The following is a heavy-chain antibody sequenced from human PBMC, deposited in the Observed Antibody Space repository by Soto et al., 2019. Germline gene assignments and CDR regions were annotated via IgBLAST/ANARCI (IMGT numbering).Heavy chain of an antibody. V-gene: IGHV3-23*01. D-gene: IGHD6-19*01. CDR1: GFTFTSYA. CDR3: AKQRGYSSGWYGAFDI. Sequence: EVQLLESGGGLVPPGGSLRLSCAASGFTFTSYAMSWVRQAPGKGLEWVSLISGSGGSTYYADSVKGRFTISRDDSKNAVYLQMDSLRAEDTAVYYCAKQRGYSSGWYGAFDIRGQGTMVTVSS. J-gene: IGHJ3*02. CDR2: ISGSGGST.